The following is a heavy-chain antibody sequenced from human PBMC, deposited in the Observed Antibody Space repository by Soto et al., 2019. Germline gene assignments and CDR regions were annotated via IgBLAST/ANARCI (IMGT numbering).Heavy chain of an antibody. CDR3: ARDLGGGTSNWFDH. V-gene: IGHV1-2*02. CDR2: IDPNSGGT. D-gene: IGHD2-15*01. Sequence: ASVKVSCKASGYTFTGYYMHWVRQAPGQGLEWMGWIDPNSGGTNYAQKFQGRVTMTRDTPISTAYMELSRLRSDDTAVYYCARDLGGGTSNWFDHWGQGTLVTVSS. J-gene: IGHJ5*02. CDR1: GYTFTGYY.